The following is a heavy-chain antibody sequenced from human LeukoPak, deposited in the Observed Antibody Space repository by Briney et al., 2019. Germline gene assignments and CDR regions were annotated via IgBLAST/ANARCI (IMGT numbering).Heavy chain of an antibody. CDR1: GGSISSYS. V-gene: IGHV4-4*09. Sequence: SETLSLTSTVSGGSISSYSWSSIPETPGEGLEWIGYIYTSGSTNYNPSLTSRVTLSVDTSKNKFSLKRSSVTAADTAVYYCAGPNNYYDYMDVWGKGSTVTVSS. CDR3: AGPNNYYDYMDV. CDR2: IYTSGST. J-gene: IGHJ6*03.